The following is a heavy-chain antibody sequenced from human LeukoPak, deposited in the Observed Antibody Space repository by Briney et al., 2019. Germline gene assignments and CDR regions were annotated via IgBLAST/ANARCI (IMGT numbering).Heavy chain of an antibody. Sequence: ASVKVSCKASGYTFNSYGFNWVRQAPGQGLEWVGWISAYDDYTSYSQKLQDRVTMTTDASTTTAYLEVRSLRSDDTAVYYCARDLATYGSGGRYWGQGTPVTVSS. CDR3: ARDLATYGSGGRY. J-gene: IGHJ4*02. D-gene: IGHD3-10*01. CDR1: GYTFNSYG. CDR2: ISAYDDYT. V-gene: IGHV1-18*01.